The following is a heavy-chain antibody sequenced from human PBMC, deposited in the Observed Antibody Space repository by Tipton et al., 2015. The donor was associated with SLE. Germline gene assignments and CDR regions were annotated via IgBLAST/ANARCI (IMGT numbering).Heavy chain of an antibody. Sequence: TLSLTCTVSGGSISSYYWSWIRQPPGKGLEWIGYIYYSGSTNYNPSLKSRVTISVDTSKNQFSLKLSSVTAADTAVYYCARAREQQLPHFDYWGQGTPVTVSS. D-gene: IGHD6-13*01. J-gene: IGHJ4*02. CDR3: ARAREQQLPHFDY. CDR1: GGSISSYY. CDR2: IYYSGST. V-gene: IGHV4-59*01.